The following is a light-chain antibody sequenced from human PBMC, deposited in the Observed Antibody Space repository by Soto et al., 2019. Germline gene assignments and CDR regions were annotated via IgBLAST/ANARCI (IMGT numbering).Light chain of an antibody. J-gene: IGKJ2*01. CDR3: QQRSNWPPVYT. Sequence: EVVLTQSPATLSLSAGERATLSCRASQSVSTYLAWYQQKPGQAPRLLIYDASNRATGVPVRFSGSGSGTXXXXTXXXXXXXXXAVYFCQQRSNWPPVYTFGQGTKLEIK. CDR2: DAS. CDR1: QSVSTY. V-gene: IGKV3-11*01.